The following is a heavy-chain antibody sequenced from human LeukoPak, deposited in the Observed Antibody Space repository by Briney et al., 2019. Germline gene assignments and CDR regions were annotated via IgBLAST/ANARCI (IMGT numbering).Heavy chain of an antibody. CDR2: ISFNSRYI. V-gene: IGHV3-21*01. D-gene: IGHD1-26*01. CDR1: GFTFSSYN. Sequence: GGSLRLSCAASGFTFSSYNMNWVRQAPGKGLEWVSSISFNSRYIYYADSLKGRFTISRDNAKNSLYLQMNSLRAEDTAVYYCAKDQWELANYFDLWGQGTLVTVSS. J-gene: IGHJ4*02. CDR3: AKDQWELANYFDL.